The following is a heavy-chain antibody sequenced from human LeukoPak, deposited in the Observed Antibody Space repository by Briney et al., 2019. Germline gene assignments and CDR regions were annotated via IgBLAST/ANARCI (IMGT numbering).Heavy chain of an antibody. CDR3: ARLPGGVVIDAGLY. J-gene: IGHJ4*02. Sequence: GGSLRLSCAASGFPFSAYEMNWVRQAPGKGLEWVSYISVSGDTIYYADSVKGRFTISRDNAKNSLYLQMNSLRAEDTAMYYCARLPGGVVIDAGLYWGQGTLVTVSS. V-gene: IGHV3-48*03. D-gene: IGHD2-21*01. CDR1: GFPFSAYE. CDR2: ISVSGDTI.